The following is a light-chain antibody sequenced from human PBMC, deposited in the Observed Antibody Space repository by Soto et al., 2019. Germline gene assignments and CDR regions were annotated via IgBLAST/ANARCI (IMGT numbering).Light chain of an antibody. V-gene: IGLV2-14*01. J-gene: IGLJ1*01. CDR3: SSYTSTFTYV. Sequence: QSALTQPPSASGSPGQSVAISCTGTSSDVGGYNYVSWYQHHPGKVPKVMIYEVTNRPSGVSNRFSGSKSGNTASLTISGLQAEDEADYYCSSYTSTFTYVFGTGTKLTVL. CDR2: EVT. CDR1: SSDVGGYNY.